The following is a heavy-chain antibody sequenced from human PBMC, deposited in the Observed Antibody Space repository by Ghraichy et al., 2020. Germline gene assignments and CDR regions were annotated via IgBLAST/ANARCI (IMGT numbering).Heavy chain of an antibody. CDR1: GGSISSSNYY. CDR3: TKTYYDILTASFDP. J-gene: IGHJ5*02. D-gene: IGHD3-9*01. CDR2: IYYSGST. V-gene: IGHV4-39*01. Sequence: SETLSLTCTVSGGSISSSNYYWGWIRQPPGKGLGWIGSIYYSGSTYYSPSLKHRVTISVDTSKNQFSLRLSSVTTADTAVYYCTKTYYDILTASFDPWGQGTLVTVSS.